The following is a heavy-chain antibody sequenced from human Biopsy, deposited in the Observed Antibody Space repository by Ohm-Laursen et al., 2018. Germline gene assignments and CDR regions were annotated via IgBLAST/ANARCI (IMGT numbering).Heavy chain of an antibody. Sequence: ASVKVSCKASGYTYTSYGISWVRQAPGQGPEWMGWISGYNGNTVYPQNHQGRVTLTTDTSTSTAYMELRSLRSDDTAIYYCTRDSHYASGSYAGMDVWGQGTTVTVSS. CDR1: GYTYTSYG. CDR3: TRDSHYASGSYAGMDV. V-gene: IGHV1-18*01. J-gene: IGHJ6*02. CDR2: ISGYNGNT. D-gene: IGHD3-10*01.